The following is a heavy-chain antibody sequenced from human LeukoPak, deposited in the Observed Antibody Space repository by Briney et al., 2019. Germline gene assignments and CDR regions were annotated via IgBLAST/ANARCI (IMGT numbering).Heavy chain of an antibody. J-gene: IGHJ4*02. D-gene: IGHD2-8*01. V-gene: IGHV1-18*01. CDR3: ARDCSNGACCPRDY. CDR2: ITTYNGEK. CDR1: GYTLSEYG. Sequence: GASVKVSCKASGYTLSEYGISWVRQAPGQGLEWVGWITTYNGEKIYSQKFQGRVTMTTDTSSGTYYMELRNLRSDDTAIYYCARDCSNGACCPRDYWGQGTLVIVSS.